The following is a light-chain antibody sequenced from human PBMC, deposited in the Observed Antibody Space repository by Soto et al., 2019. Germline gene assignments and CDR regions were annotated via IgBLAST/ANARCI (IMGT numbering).Light chain of an antibody. V-gene: IGLV2-14*01. J-gene: IGLJ1*01. CDR2: DVT. CDR3: SSYTSSTSYV. CDR1: SSDVGGYDY. Sequence: QSALTQPASVSGSPGQSITISCTGTSSDVGGYDYVSWYQQHPGKAPKLMIYDVTNRPSGVSNRFSGSKSGNTASLTISRLQAEDEASYYCSSYTSSTSYVFGTGTKLTVL.